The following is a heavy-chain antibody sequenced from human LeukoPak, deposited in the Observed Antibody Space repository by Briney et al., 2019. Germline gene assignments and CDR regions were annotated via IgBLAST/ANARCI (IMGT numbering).Heavy chain of an antibody. CDR1: GFTFSDYY. D-gene: IGHD3-22*01. V-gene: IGHV3-11*01. J-gene: IGHJ5*02. CDR3: ARDLGYYDSSGYYFSWFDP. Sequence: GGSLRLSCAASGFTFSDYYMSWIRQAPGKGLEWVSYISSSGSTIYYADSVKGRFTISRDNAKNSLYLQMNSLRAEDTAVYYCARDLGYYDSSGYYFSWFDPWGQGTLVTVSS. CDR2: ISSSGSTI.